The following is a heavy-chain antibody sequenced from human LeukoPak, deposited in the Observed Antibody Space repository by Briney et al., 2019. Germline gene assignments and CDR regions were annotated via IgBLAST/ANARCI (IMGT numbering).Heavy chain of an antibody. CDR2: INPNSGGT. CDR3: ARCLRITGTLPFDP. Sequence: ASVKVSSKSSVYTFTVYYMHWVRQAPGQGREWMGWINPNSGGTNYAQKFQGRVTMTRDTSISTAYMELSRLRSDDTAVYYCARCLRITGTLPFDPWGQGTLVTVSS. J-gene: IGHJ5*02. CDR1: VYTFTVYY. D-gene: IGHD1-20*01. V-gene: IGHV1-2*02.